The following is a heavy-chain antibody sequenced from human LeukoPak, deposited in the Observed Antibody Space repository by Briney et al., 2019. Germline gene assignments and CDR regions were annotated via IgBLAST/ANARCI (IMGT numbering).Heavy chain of an antibody. CDR3: ARGRNYYGSGSYIPTPPLFDY. J-gene: IGHJ4*02. CDR1: GFTVSSNY. CDR2: IYSGGST. D-gene: IGHD3-10*01. V-gene: IGHV3-66*01. Sequence: GGSLRLSCAASGFTVSSNYMSWVRQAPGKGLEWVSVIYSGGSTYYADSVKGRFTISRDNSKNTLYLQMNSLRAEDTAVYYCARGRNYYGSGSYIPTPPLFDYWGQGTLVTVSS.